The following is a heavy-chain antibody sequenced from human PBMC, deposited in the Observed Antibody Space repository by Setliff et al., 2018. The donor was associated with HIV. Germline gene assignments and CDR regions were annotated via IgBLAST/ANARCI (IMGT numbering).Heavy chain of an antibody. Sequence: PGGSLRLSCAASGFTFDDYAMHWVRQAPGKGLDWVGFIRSKAYGGTTEYAASVKGRFTISRDDSKSIAYLQMNSLKTEDTAVYYCTRGGGYYNFWSGYSPVYYYGMDVWGQGTTVTVSS. J-gene: IGHJ6*02. CDR1: GFTFDDYA. V-gene: IGHV3-49*04. CDR3: TRGGGYYNFWSGYSPVYYYGMDV. CDR2: IRSKAYGGTT. D-gene: IGHD3-3*01.